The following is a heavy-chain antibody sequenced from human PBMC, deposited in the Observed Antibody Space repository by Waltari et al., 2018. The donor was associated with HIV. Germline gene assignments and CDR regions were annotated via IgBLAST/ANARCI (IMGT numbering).Heavy chain of an antibody. CDR1: GYSFTDYY. V-gene: IGHV1-2*04. D-gene: IGHD6-19*01. J-gene: IGHJ4*02. Sequence: QVQLVQSGAEVKKPGASVKVSCKASGYSFTDYYMHWVRQAPGQGLEWMGWINPNSGGTNYAQKFQGWVTMTRDTSISTAYMELSRLKSDDTAVYYCARDRDIGVAGGDFDYWGQGTLVTVSS. CDR3: ARDRDIGVAGGDFDY. CDR2: INPNSGGT.